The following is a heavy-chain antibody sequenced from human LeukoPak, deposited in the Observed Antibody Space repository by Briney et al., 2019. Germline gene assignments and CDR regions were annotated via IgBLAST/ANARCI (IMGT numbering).Heavy chain of an antibody. J-gene: IGHJ5*02. V-gene: IGHV4-31*03. CDR1: GGSISSGGYY. CDR2: IYYSGST. Sequence: SQTLSLTCTVSGGSISSGGYYWSWIRQHPGKGLEWIGYIYYSGSTYYNPSLKSRVTISVDTSKNQFSLKLSSVTAADTAVYYCARTKWVPAASIGFDPWGQGTLVTVSS. D-gene: IGHD2-2*01. CDR3: ARTKWVPAASIGFDP.